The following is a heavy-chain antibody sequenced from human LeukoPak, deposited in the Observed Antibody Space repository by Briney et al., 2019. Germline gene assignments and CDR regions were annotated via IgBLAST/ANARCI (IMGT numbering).Heavy chain of an antibody. CDR3: ASSEYGDYSYYFDY. CDR2: INPNSGGT. J-gene: IGHJ4*02. V-gene: IGHV1-2*02. Sequence: ASVKVSCQASGYTFTGYYMHWVRQAPGQGLEWMGWINPNSGGTNYAQKFQGRVTMTRDTSISTAYMELSRLRSDDTAVYYCASSEYGDYSYYFDYWGQGTLVTVSS. D-gene: IGHD4-17*01. CDR1: GYTFTGYY.